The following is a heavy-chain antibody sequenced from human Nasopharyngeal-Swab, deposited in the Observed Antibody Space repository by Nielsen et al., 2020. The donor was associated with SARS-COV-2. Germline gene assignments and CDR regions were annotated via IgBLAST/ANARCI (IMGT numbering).Heavy chain of an antibody. CDR2: ISGSGGST. D-gene: IGHD5-12*01. J-gene: IGHJ5*02. V-gene: IGHV3-23*01. CDR1: GFTFSNAW. CDR3: AKGYSGYPRNNWFDP. Sequence: GESLKISCAASGFTFSNAWTSWVRQAPGKGLEWVSAISGSGGSTYYADSVKGRFTISRDNSKNTLYLQMNSLRAEDTAVYYCAKGYSGYPRNNWFDPWGQGTLVTVSS.